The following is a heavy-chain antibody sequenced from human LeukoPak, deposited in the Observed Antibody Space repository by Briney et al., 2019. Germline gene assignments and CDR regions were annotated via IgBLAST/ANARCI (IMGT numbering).Heavy chain of an antibody. J-gene: IGHJ4*02. D-gene: IGHD2-15*01. Sequence: GRSLRLSCAASGYTFSSYWMSWVRQAPGKGLEWVANIKQDGSEKYYVDSVKGRFTISRDNAKNSLYLQMNSLRAEDTAVYYCARGGAVVAAADFDYWGQGTLVTVSS. CDR1: GYTFSSYW. CDR2: IKQDGSEK. CDR3: ARGGAVVAAADFDY. V-gene: IGHV3-7*01.